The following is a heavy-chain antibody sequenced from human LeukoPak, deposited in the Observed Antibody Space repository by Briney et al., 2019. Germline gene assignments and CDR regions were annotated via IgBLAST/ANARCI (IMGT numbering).Heavy chain of an antibody. Sequence: GGSLRLSCAASAFIFSNYAMHWVRQAPGKGLEWVAVISYDGRNKYCADSVKGRFTISRDNSKNTLYVQMNSLRSEDTAMYYCARELIVGGNSWGAFDIWGQGTMVTVSS. CDR1: AFIFSNYA. D-gene: IGHD1-26*01. CDR2: ISYDGRNK. CDR3: ARELIVGGNSWGAFDI. J-gene: IGHJ3*02. V-gene: IGHV3-33*01.